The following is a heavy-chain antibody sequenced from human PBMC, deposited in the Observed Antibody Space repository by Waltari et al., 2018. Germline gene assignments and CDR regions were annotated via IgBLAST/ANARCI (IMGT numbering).Heavy chain of an antibody. CDR2: IMTDGSEE. CDR3: ARDQWFAFDI. V-gene: IGHV3-7*01. D-gene: IGHD3-22*01. CDR1: VFTFIRYW. J-gene: IGHJ3*02. Sequence: EVQLVESGGGWVQPGGSLRRSCAASVFTFIRYWMSWVRQAPGKGLEWVANIMTDGSEEYYVDSVRGRFTISRDNAKNSLFLQMNSLRPEDTAVYYCARDQWFAFDIWGQGTMVTVSS.